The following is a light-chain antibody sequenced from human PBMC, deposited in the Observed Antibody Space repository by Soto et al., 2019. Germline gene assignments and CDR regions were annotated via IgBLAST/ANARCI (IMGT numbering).Light chain of an antibody. CDR2: HAS. V-gene: IGKV3-11*01. Sequence: EIVLTQSPATLSLSPGERATLSCRASQSVSNYLAWYQQKPGQAPRLLIYHASNRATGIPARFSGSGSGTDFTLTISSLEPEDFATYYCQQYDSYPYTFGQGTKLELK. J-gene: IGKJ2*01. CDR3: QQYDSYPYT. CDR1: QSVSNY.